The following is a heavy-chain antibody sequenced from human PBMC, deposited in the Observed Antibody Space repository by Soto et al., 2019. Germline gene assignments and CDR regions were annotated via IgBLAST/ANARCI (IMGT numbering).Heavy chain of an antibody. V-gene: IGHV4-30-4*01. CDR3: ARVEYDYYGSGSYYNY. D-gene: IGHD3-10*01. CDR2: IYYSGST. J-gene: IGHJ4*02. CDR1: GGSISSGDYY. Sequence: SETLSLTCTVSGGSISSGDYYWSWIRQPPGKGLEWIGYIYYSGSTYYNPSLKSRVTISVDTSKNKFSLKLSSVTAADTAVYYCARVEYDYYGSGSYYNYWGQGTRGTVSS.